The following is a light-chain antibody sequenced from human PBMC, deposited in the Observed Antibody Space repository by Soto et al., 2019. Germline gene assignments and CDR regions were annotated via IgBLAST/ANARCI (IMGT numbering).Light chain of an antibody. CDR2: GAS. CDR1: QSVSSSY. CDR3: QRYGTSSLT. V-gene: IGKV3-20*01. J-gene: IGKJ4*01. Sequence: EIVMPQSPETLSVSPGERATLSCRASQSVSSSYLAWYQQKPGQAPRLLIYGASARVTGISDRFSGSGSGTDFTLTISRLEPEDIAVYYCQRYGTSSLTFGGGTKV.